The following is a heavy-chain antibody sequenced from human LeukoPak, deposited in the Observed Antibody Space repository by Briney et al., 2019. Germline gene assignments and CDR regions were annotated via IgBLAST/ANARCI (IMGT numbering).Heavy chain of an antibody. CDR1: GFTFSSYW. D-gene: IGHD1-26*01. CDR2: IKQDGSKL. V-gene: IGHV3-7*01. J-gene: IGHJ4*02. CDR3: ARWEARDTWVYDY. Sequence: PGGSLRLSCAASGFTFSSYWMSWVRQAPGKGLEWVANIKQDGSKLSYVDSVKGRFTVSRDNAKNSLYLQMNSLRAENTAVYYCARWEARDTWVYDYWGQGTLVTVSS.